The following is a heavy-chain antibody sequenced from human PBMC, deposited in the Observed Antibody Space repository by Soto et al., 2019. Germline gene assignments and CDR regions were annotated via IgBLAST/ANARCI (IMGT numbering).Heavy chain of an antibody. CDR3: VHPRSTVQIPPT. D-gene: IGHD4-17*01. CDR1: GFTFSMYS. V-gene: IGHV3-64D*06. Sequence: GGSLRLSCSASGFTFSMYSMNWVRQAPGKGLEYVSGISSNGDSTYYADSVKGRFTISRDKSKNTLYLQMSSLRAVDTAVYYCVHPRSTVQIPPTWGQGALVTVSS. J-gene: IGHJ5*02. CDR2: ISSNGDST.